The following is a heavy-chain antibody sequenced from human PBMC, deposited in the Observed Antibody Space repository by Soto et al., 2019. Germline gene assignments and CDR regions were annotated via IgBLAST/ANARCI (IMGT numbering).Heavy chain of an antibody. J-gene: IGHJ6*02. CDR2: IKSSGDRT. Sequence: EVQLLESGGGLVQPGGSLRLSCAVSGFTFSAYAMSWVRQAPGKGLEWVSAIKSSGDRTFYADSVQGRFSISRDDSKKTLYLQMDRLRADDTAVYHCAKNRGSGNPMYYDMDVWGQGTTVTVS. CDR3: AKNRGSGNPMYYDMDV. V-gene: IGHV3-23*01. CDR1: GFTFSAYA. D-gene: IGHD3-10*01.